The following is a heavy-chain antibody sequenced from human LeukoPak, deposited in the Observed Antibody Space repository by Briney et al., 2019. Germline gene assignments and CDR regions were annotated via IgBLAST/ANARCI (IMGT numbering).Heavy chain of an antibody. V-gene: IGHV4-34*01. CDR2: INHSGST. D-gene: IGHD6-19*01. J-gene: IGHJ6*02. CDR3: ARGPGRAMYSSGWYRYGMDV. CDR1: GGSFSVYY. Sequence: SETLSLTCAVYGGSFSVYYWSWIRQPPGKGLEGIVEINHSGSTNYNPSLKSRVTISVDTSKNQFSLKLSSVTAADTAVYYCARGPGRAMYSSGWYRYGMDVWGQGTTVTVSS.